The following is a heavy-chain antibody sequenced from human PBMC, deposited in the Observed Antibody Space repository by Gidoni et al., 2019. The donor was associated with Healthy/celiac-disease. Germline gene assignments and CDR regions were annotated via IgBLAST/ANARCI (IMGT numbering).Heavy chain of an antibody. CDR3: ARDMLRLGGSFDY. J-gene: IGHJ4*02. D-gene: IGHD3-10*02. CDR1: GFTFSSYG. CDR2: IWYDGSNK. Sequence: QVQLVESGGGVVQPGRSLRLSCAASGFTFSSYGMHWVRQAPGKGLEWVAVIWYDGSNKYHADSVKGRFTISRDNSKNTLYLQMNSLRAEDTAVYYCARDMLRLGGSFDYWGQGTLVTVSS. V-gene: IGHV3-33*01.